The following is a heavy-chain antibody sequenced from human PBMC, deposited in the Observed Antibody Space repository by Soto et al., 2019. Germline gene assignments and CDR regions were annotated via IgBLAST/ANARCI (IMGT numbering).Heavy chain of an antibody. CDR2: IYYSGST. CDR1: GGSISSYY. CDR3: ARTDVNYYGSGTNWFDP. J-gene: IGHJ5*02. Sequence: SETLSLTCPVSGGSISSYYWSWIRQPPGKGLEWIGYIYYSGSTNYNPSLKSRVTISVDTSKNQFSLKLSSVTAADTAVYYCARTDVNYYGSGTNWFDPWGQGTLVTVSS. D-gene: IGHD3-10*01. V-gene: IGHV4-59*01.